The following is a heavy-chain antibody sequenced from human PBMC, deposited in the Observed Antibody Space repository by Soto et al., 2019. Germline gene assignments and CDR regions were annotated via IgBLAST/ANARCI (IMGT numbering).Heavy chain of an antibody. Sequence: SVKVSCKASGGTFSSYAISWVRQAPGQGLEWMGGIIPIFGTANYAQKFQGRVTITADESTSTACMELSSLRSEDTAVYYCAREGLVLVPTTVNSDYYYYAMDVWGQGTTVTVSS. CDR3: AREGLVLVPTTVNSDYYYYAMDV. CDR2: IIPIFGTA. D-gene: IGHD2-2*01. J-gene: IGHJ6*02. CDR1: GGTFSSYA. V-gene: IGHV1-69*13.